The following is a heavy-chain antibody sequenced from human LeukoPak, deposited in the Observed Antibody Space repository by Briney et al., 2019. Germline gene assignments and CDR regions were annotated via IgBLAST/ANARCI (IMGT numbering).Heavy chain of an antibody. V-gene: IGHV1-69*13. J-gene: IGHJ6*02. CDR1: GGTFSSYA. CDR2: IIPIFGTA. CDR3: AGSGGVVVPAAFYYYYGMDV. D-gene: IGHD2-2*01. Sequence: SVKVSCKASGGTFSSYAISWVRRAPGQGLEWMGGIIPIFGTANYAQKFQGRVTITADESTSTAYMELSSLRSEDTAVYYCAGSGGVVVPAAFYYYYGMDVWGQGTTVTVSS.